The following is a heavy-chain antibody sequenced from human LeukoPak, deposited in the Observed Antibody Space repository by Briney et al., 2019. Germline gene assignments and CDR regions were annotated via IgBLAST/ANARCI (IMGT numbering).Heavy chain of an antibody. CDR3: ARRSEFGVLNYMDV. CDR2: ISGSSGTI. Sequence: PVRTLRLSCAASGFTFSTYSMNWVRQAPGKGLEWVSYISGSSGTIYYADSVKGRFTISRDNAKNSLYLQMNSLRAEDTAVYYCARRSEFGVLNYMDVWGKRTPVTVSS. V-gene: IGHV3-48*01. D-gene: IGHD3-16*01. J-gene: IGHJ6*03. CDR1: GFTFSTYS.